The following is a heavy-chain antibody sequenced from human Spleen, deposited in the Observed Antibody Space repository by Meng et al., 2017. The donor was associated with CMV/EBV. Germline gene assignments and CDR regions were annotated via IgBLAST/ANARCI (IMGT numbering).Heavy chain of an antibody. CDR2: ISSYNRNT. Sequence: ASVKVSCKVSGHTFNSYGITWVRQAPGQGLEWVGWISSYNRNTNYAQKFRGRVTLTTDTSTSIAYVELRSLRSDDTAVYYCARGFLEWLLYFDYWGQGTLVTVSS. V-gene: IGHV1-18*01. CDR1: GHTFNSYG. D-gene: IGHD3-3*01. CDR3: ARGFLEWLLYFDY. J-gene: IGHJ4*02.